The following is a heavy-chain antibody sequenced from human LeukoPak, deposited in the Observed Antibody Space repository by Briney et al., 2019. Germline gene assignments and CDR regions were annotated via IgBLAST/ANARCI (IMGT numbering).Heavy chain of an antibody. D-gene: IGHD2-8*01. CDR3: ARVYCTNGVCYPYYYYYMDV. CDR2: ISPAGTT. J-gene: IGHJ6*03. CDR1: GFTLSDYY. Sequence: GGSLRLSCAASGFTLSDYYMTWIRQAPGKGLEWVAYISPAGTTYYADSVKGRFTISRDNAKNSLYLQMNSLRAEDTAVYYCARVYCTNGVCYPYYYYYMDVWGKGTTVTVSS. V-gene: IGHV3-69-1*01.